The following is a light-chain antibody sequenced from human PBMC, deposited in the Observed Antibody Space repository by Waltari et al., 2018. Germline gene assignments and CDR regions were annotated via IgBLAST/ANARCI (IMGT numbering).Light chain of an antibody. J-gene: IGLJ3*02. CDR3: QSYDSSLTGSWV. V-gene: IGLV1-40*01. Sequence: QQRPGPSPQRLVYGNNSRPSGVPARFSASKSGTSASLAITGLQAEDEADYYCQSYDSSLTGSWVFGGGTKLTVL. CDR2: GNN.